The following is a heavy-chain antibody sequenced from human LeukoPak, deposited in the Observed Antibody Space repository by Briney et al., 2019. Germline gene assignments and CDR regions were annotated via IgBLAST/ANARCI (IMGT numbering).Heavy chain of an antibody. Sequence: PGGSLRLSCAASGLTFSSYEMNWVRQAPGKGLEWVSYISSSGSTIYYADSVKGRFTISRDNAKNSLYLQMNSLRAEDAAVYYCARMTMVVTLFDYWGQGTLVTVSS. CDR3: ARMTMVVTLFDY. V-gene: IGHV3-48*03. CDR2: ISSSGSTI. D-gene: IGHD4-23*01. CDR1: GLTFSSYE. J-gene: IGHJ4*02.